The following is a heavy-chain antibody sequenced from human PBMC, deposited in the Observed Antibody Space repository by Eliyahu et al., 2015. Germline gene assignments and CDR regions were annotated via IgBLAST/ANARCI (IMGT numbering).Heavy chain of an antibody. V-gene: IGHV3-23*01. CDR2: ISGSGGST. J-gene: IGHJ3*01. CDR3: TRDQYSTSWKDAFDF. D-gene: IGHD6-13*01. CDR1: XFIFXRSG. Sequence: EVQLLESGGGLVQPGGSLRLSCAGSXFIFXRSGMGXVRQAPGKGLEWVSGISGSGGSTYYADSVKGRFTISRDNSMDTLYLQMNSLRAEDTAIYYCTRDQYSTSWKDAFDFWGQGTMVTVS.